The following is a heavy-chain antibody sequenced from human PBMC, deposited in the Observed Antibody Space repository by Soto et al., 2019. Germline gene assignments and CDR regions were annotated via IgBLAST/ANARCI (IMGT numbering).Heavy chain of an antibody. V-gene: IGHV1-46*03. J-gene: IGHJ3*02. CDR3: GREQGLRPGGGGTEPLDI. Sequence: QVQLVQSGAEVKKPGASVKISCEASGYSFTSQYVHWVRQAPGQGLEWMGIINPNGGSTTYAQKFRGRVTRTRDTSPSTAYRGLSSLTSEDTAVYYCGREQGLRPGGGGTEPLDIWGQGTMVTVAS. CDR2: INPNGGST. CDR1: GYSFTSQY. D-gene: IGHD6-25*01.